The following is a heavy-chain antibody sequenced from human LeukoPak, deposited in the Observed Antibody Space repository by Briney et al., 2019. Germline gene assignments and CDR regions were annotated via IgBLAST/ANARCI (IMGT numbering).Heavy chain of an antibody. V-gene: IGHV3-48*03. Sequence: PGGSLRLSCAASGFTFSSYEMNWVRQATGKGLEWVSYISSSGSTIYYADSVKGRFTISRDNSKNTLYLQMNSLRAEDTAVYYCAKRTGKKQQDNYYDYYMDVWGKGTTVTVSS. CDR3: AKRTGKKQQDNYYDYYMDV. CDR1: GFTFSSYE. CDR2: ISSSGSTI. J-gene: IGHJ6*03. D-gene: IGHD6-13*01.